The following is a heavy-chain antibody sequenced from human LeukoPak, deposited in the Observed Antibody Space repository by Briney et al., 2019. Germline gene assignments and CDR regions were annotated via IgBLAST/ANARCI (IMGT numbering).Heavy chain of an antibody. CDR1: GDSVSSNIAS. V-gene: IGHV6-1*01. CDR2: TYYRSKWSN. D-gene: IGHD3-22*01. CDR3: ARSGYFAEYFQH. Sequence: PSQTLSLTCAISGDSVSSNIASWNWIRQSPSRGLEWLGRTYYRSKWSNDYAVFVKGRITINPDTSKNQFSLQLNSVTPEDTAVHYCARSGYFAEYFQHWGQGTLLTVSS. J-gene: IGHJ1*01.